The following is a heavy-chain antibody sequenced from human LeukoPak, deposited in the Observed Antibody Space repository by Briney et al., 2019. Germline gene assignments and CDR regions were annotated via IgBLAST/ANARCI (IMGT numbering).Heavy chain of an antibody. CDR3: VSRDFDY. CDR1: GFTFDDYA. Sequence: QTGGSLRLSCAASGFTFDDYAMHWDRQAPGKGLEWVSGISWNSGSIGYADSVKGRFTISRDNAKNSLYLQMNSLRAEDTALYYCVSRDFDYWGQGTLVTVSS. D-gene: IGHD5-24*01. CDR2: ISWNSGSI. J-gene: IGHJ4*02. V-gene: IGHV3-9*01.